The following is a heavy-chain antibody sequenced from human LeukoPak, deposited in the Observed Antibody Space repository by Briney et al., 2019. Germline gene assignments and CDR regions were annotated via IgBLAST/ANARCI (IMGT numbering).Heavy chain of an antibody. CDR2: IYYSGST. Sequence: PSETLSLTCTVSGGSISSYYWSWLRQPPGKGLEWIGYIYYSGSTDYSPSLKSRVTISVDTSKNHFSLKLSSVTAADTAVYYCARLLLIVAAGNDAFDIWGQGTMVTVSS. CDR3: ARLLLIVAAGNDAFDI. CDR1: GGSISSYY. V-gene: IGHV4-59*08. J-gene: IGHJ3*02. D-gene: IGHD6-13*01.